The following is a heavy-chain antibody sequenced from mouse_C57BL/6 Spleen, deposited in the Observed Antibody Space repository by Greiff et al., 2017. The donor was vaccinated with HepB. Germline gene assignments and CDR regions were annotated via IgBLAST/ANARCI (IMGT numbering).Heavy chain of an antibody. J-gene: IGHJ3*01. CDR1: GFTFSDYG. CDR2: ISSGSSTI. CDR3: ARKANYGYDGWFAY. V-gene: IGHV5-17*01. D-gene: IGHD2-2*01. Sequence: EVQRVESGGGLVKPGGSLKLSCAASGFTFSDYGMHWVRQAPEKGLEWVAYISSGSSTIYYADTVKGRFTISRDNAKNTLFLQMTSLRSEDTAMYYCARKANYGYDGWFAYWGQGTLVTVSA.